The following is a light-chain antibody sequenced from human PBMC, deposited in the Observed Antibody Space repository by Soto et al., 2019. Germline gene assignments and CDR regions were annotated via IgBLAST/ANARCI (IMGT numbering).Light chain of an antibody. Sequence: IVMTQSPATLSVSPGERATVSCRASQTVSSNLAWYQQRPGQAPRLLMYGASTRATGIPARFSGSGSGTEFTLTISSLQSEDFAVYYCQQYNNWPPWTFGQGTKVDIK. V-gene: IGKV3-15*01. CDR1: QTVSSN. CDR2: GAS. J-gene: IGKJ1*01. CDR3: QQYNNWPPWT.